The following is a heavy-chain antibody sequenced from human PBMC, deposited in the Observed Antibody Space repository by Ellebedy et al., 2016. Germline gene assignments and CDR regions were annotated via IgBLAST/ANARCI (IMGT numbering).Heavy chain of an antibody. CDR1: GFTFSSYG. CDR3: VRDGDTAARFGEHWYFDL. D-gene: IGHD3-10*01. J-gene: IGHJ2*01. V-gene: IGHV3-30*03. CDR2: ISYDGSNK. Sequence: GESLKISXAASGFTFSSYGMHWVRQAPGKGLEWVAVISYDGSNKYYADSVKGRFTISRENGKNSLYLQMNSLRVEDTAVYYCVRDGDTAARFGEHWYFDLWGRGTLVTVSS.